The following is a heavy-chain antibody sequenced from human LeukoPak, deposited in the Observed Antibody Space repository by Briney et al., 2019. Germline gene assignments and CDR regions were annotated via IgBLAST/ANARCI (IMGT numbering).Heavy chain of an antibody. J-gene: IGHJ4*02. V-gene: IGHV3-53*01. CDR3: ARAKPKNMVRGLIMRRESRYYFDY. Sequence: GGSLRLSCAASGLNVTNNFMTWVRQAPGKGLEWVSVMYSGGSTYYADSVKGRFTISRDNSKSTLYIQMNSLRAEDTAVYYCARAKPKNMVRGLIMRRESRYYFDYWGQGTLVTVSS. CDR2: MYSGGST. CDR1: GLNVTNNF. D-gene: IGHD3-10*01.